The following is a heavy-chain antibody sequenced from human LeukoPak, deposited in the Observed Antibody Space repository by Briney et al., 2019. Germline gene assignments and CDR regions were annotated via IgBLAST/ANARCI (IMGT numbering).Heavy chain of an antibody. CDR1: GGSINSLY. Sequence: PSETLSLTCTVSGGSINSLYWSWIRQPPGKGLEWIGYIFYTGSTNYNPSLKSRVTISIDTSRNQFSLNLTSVTAADTALYYCARGGGGELGAFDFWGQGTLVTVSS. CDR3: ARGGGGELGAFDF. V-gene: IGHV4-59*11. CDR2: IFYTGST. J-gene: IGHJ4*02. D-gene: IGHD1-26*01.